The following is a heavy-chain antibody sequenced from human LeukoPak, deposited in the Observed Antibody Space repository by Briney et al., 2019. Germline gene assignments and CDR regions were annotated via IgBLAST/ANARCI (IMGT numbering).Heavy chain of an antibody. V-gene: IGHV1-69*04. Sequence: SVKVSCKASGGTFSSYAISWVRQAPGQGLEWMGRIIPILGIANYAQKFQGRVTITADKSTSTAYMELSSLRSEDTAVYYCARVGSTYSSGLPDPWGQGTLVTVSS. D-gene: IGHD6-19*01. CDR1: GGTFSSYA. J-gene: IGHJ5*02. CDR3: ARVGSTYSSGLPDP. CDR2: IIPILGIA.